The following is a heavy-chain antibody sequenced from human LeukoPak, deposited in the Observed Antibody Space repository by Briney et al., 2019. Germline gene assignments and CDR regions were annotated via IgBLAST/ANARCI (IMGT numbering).Heavy chain of an antibody. CDR2: INHSGST. CDR3: ARGYDSSGYYTPNFDY. Sequence: PSETLSLTCTVYGGSFSGYYWSWIRQPPGKGLEWIGEINHSGSTNYNPSLKSRVTISVDTSKNQFSLKLSSVTAADTAVYYCARGYDSSGYYTPNFDYWGQGTLVTVSS. J-gene: IGHJ4*02. D-gene: IGHD3-22*01. V-gene: IGHV4-34*01. CDR1: GGSFSGYY.